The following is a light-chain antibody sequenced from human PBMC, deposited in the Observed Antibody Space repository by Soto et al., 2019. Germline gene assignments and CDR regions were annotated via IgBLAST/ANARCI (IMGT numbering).Light chain of an antibody. V-gene: IGLV4-69*01. CDR1: SGHNSYA. J-gene: IGLJ1*01. CDR3: QTWGTGIPYV. CDR2: LNSDGSH. Sequence: QLVLTQSPSASASLGASVKLTCTLSSGHNSYAFAWHQQQPEKGPRYLMKLNSDGSHSKGDGIPDRFSGSSSGAERYLTISSLQSEDEADYYYQTWGTGIPYVFGTGTKVTVL.